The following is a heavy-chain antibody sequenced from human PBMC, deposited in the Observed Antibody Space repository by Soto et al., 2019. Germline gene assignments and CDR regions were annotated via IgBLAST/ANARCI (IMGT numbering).Heavy chain of an antibody. D-gene: IGHD5-12*01. CDR3: AKAPGATIDY. CDR1: GFSFSSYA. CDR2: ISNSGGST. Sequence: PGGSLRLSCAASGFSFSSYAMTWVRQAPGKGLEWVSGISNSGGSTYYADPLKGRFTISRDISKNTLYLQMNSLRAEDTAIYYCAKAPGATIDYWGQGTLVTVSS. V-gene: IGHV3-23*01. J-gene: IGHJ4*02.